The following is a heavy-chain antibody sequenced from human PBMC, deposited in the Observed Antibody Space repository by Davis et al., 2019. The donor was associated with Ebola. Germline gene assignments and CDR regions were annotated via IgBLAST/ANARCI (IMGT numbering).Heavy chain of an antibody. J-gene: IGHJ4*02. CDR2: INHSGST. V-gene: IGHV4-34*01. D-gene: IGHD3-10*01. CDR3: ARRGNRGEAY. CDR1: GGSFSGYY. Sequence: PSETLSLTCAVYGGSFSGYYWSWIRQPPGKGLEWIGEINHSGSTNYNPSLKSRVTISVDTSKNQLSLKLSSVTAADTAVYYCARRGNRGEAYWGQGTLVTVSS.